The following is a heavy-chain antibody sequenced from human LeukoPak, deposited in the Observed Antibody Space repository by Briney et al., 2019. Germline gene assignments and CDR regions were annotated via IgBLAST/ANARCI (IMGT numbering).Heavy chain of an antibody. CDR3: AKANNYYDSSGYYWDWYFDL. CDR1: GFTFDDYA. V-gene: IGHV3-9*01. CDR2: ISWNSGSI. J-gene: IGHJ2*01. D-gene: IGHD3-22*01. Sequence: PGGSLRLSCAAPGFTFDDYAMHWVRQAPGKGLEWVSGISWNSGSIGYADSVKGRFTISRGNAKNSLYLQMNSLRAEDTALYYCAKANNYYDSSGYYWDWYFDLWGRGTLVTVSS.